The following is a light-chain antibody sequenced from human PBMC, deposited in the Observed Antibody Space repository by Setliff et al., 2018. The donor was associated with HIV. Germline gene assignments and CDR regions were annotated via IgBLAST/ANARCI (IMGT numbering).Light chain of an antibody. CDR1: SSNIGSHA. V-gene: IGLV1-44*01. CDR3: ATWDGSLSGYV. J-gene: IGLJ1*01. CDR2: RNN. Sequence: QSALTQPPSASGTPGQRVTVSCSGSSSNIGSHAVNWYQHLPGTAPKLLLYRNNQRPSGVPGRFSGSKSGTSASLAISWLQSEDEADYYCATWDGSLSGYVFGTGTKVTVL.